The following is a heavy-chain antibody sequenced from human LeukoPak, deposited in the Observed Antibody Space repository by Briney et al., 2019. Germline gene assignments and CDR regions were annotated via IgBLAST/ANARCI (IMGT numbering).Heavy chain of an antibody. J-gene: IGHJ3*02. Sequence: SETLSLTCTVSDDSLSSHYWTWIRQPPGKGLEWIGYISYSGSTNYNPSLKSRVTISVDTSKNQFSLKLSSVTAADTAVYFCARDPTTVTKGFDIWGQGTLVTVSS. CDR2: ISYSGST. V-gene: IGHV4-59*11. CDR3: ARDPTTVTKGFDI. CDR1: DDSLSSHY. D-gene: IGHD4-17*01.